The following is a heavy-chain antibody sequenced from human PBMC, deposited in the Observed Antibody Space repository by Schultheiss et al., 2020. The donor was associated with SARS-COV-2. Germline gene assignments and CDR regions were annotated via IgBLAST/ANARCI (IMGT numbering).Heavy chain of an antibody. J-gene: IGHJ6*02. V-gene: IGHV3-21*01. CDR1: GFTFDDYA. CDR3: ARGPAYYYGMDV. Sequence: GGSLRLSCAASGFTFDDYAMHWVRQAPGKGLEWVSSISSSSAYIYYADSVKGRFTISRDNAKNSLYLQMNSLRAEDTAVYYCARGPAYYYGMDVWGQGTTVTVSS. D-gene: IGHD2-2*01. CDR2: ISSSSAYI.